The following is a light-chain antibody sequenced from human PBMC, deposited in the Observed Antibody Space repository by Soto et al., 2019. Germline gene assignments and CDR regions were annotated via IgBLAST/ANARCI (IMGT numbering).Light chain of an antibody. J-gene: IGLJ2*01. CDR1: SNDIGPYHY. CDR3: SSYTSIIAVV. V-gene: IGLV2-14*03. Sequence: QSALTQPASVSGSPGQSITISCTGTSNDIGPYHYVSWYQQHPGKAPKLLIYDVTNRASGVSDRFSGSKSGRTASLTISGLQAEDEADYYCSSYTSIIAVVFGGGTKLTVL. CDR2: DVT.